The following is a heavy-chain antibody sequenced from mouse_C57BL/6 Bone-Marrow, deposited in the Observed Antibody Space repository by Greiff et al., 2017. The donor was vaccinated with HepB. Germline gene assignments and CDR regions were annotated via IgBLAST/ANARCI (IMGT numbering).Heavy chain of an antibody. V-gene: IGHV1-59*01. CDR3: ARGVVVDY. CDR1: GYTFTSYW. J-gene: IGHJ4*01. Sequence: QVQLQQPGAELVRPGTSVKLSCKASGYTFTSYWMHWVKQRPGQGLEWIGVIDPSDSYTNYNQKFKGKATLTVDTSSSTAYMQLSSLTSEDSAVYYCARGVVVDYWGQGTSVTVSS. CDR2: IDPSDSYT.